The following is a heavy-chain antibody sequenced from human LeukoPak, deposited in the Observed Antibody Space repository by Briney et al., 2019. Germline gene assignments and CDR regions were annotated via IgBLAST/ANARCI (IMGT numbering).Heavy chain of an antibody. CDR2: IKPSGASP. Sequence: ASVKVSCKASGYTFTSYYMHWVRQAPGQGLEWMGIIKPSGASPSYAQKFQGRVTMTRDTSTGTVYMGLSSLRSEDTAVYYCASSKGYYMDVWGKGTTVTISS. J-gene: IGHJ6*03. CDR3: ASSKGYYMDV. CDR1: GYTFTSYY. V-gene: IGHV1-46*03.